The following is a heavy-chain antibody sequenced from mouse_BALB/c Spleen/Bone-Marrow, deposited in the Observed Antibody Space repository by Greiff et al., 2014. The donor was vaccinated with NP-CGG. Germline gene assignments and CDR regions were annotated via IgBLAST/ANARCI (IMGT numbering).Heavy chain of an antibody. Sequence: QVQLQQSGAELMKPGASVKISCKATGYTFSSYWIEWVKQRPGHGLEWIGEILPGSGSTNYNEKFKGKATFTADTSSNTAYMQLSSLTSEDAAVYYCARDWDPFAYWGQGTLVTVSA. V-gene: IGHV1-9*01. CDR3: ARDWDPFAY. J-gene: IGHJ3*01. CDR2: ILPGSGST. CDR1: GYTFSSYW. D-gene: IGHD4-1*01.